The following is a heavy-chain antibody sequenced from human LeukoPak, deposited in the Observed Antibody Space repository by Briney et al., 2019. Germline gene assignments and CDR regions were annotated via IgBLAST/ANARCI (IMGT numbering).Heavy chain of an antibody. J-gene: IGHJ4*02. CDR2: ICYSGST. Sequence: PSQTLSLTCTVSGGSISSGDYYWSWIRQPPGKGLEWIGYICYSGSTYYNPSIKSRVTISVDTSKNQFSLKPSSVTAADTAVYYCARDSTGNQNGQIDSSGWYFDYWGQGTLVTVSS. CDR1: GGSISSGDYY. V-gene: IGHV4-30-4*08. D-gene: IGHD6-19*01. CDR3: ARDSTGNQNGQIDSSGWYFDY.